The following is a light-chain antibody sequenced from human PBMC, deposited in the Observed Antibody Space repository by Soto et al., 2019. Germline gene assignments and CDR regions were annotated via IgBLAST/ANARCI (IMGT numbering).Light chain of an antibody. CDR2: AAS. Sequence: AIQMTQSPSSLSSSVGDRVTITCRASQDIRNDLGWYQQKPGKTPKLLIFAASSLQSGVPSRFSGSGSATDFTLTISILQPEDFATYYCLQDFNYPWTFGQGTKVEIE. J-gene: IGKJ1*01. V-gene: IGKV1-6*01. CDR1: QDIRND. CDR3: LQDFNYPWT.